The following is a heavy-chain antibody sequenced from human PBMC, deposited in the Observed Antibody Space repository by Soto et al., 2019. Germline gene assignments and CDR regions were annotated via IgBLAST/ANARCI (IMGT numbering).Heavy chain of an antibody. CDR1: GFTFSNDA. V-gene: IGHV3-23*01. Sequence: EVQLLESGGGLVQPGGSLRLSCAASGFTFSNDAMNWVRQAPGKGLEWVATISGSAGGTYYADSVKGRFTISSDNSKNTLYLHMNSLKAEDTAVYYCAKEGWHTMTTVTKGYFQLWGQGTLVTVSS. CDR3: AKEGWHTMTTVTKGYFQL. D-gene: IGHD4-17*01. CDR2: ISGSAGGT. J-gene: IGHJ1*01.